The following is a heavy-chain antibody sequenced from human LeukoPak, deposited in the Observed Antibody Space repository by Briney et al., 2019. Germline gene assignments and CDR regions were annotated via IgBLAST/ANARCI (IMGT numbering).Heavy chain of an antibody. Sequence: GGSLRLSCAASGFTFDDYAMHWVRQAPGKGLEWVSGISWNSGSLDYADSVKGRFTISRDNAKSSLYLQMNSLRAEDTALYYCAKGDDNSGYFYYFDYWGQGTLVTVSS. D-gene: IGHD3-22*01. CDR2: ISWNSGSL. J-gene: IGHJ4*02. CDR1: GFTFDDYA. CDR3: AKGDDNSGYFYYFDY. V-gene: IGHV3-9*01.